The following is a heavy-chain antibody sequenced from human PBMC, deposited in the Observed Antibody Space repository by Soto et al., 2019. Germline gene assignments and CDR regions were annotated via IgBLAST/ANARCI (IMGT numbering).Heavy chain of an antibody. CDR1: GYTFTSYY. Sequence: QVQLVQSGAEVKKPGASVKVSCKASGYTFTSYYISWVRQAPGQGLEWMGWISAYNGNTNYAQKLQGRVAMTADTPTSTAYMELRSMRADVTAVYYCARDLAPVDSGGQGNLITVSS. CDR3: ARDLAPVDS. V-gene: IGHV1-18*01. J-gene: IGHJ4*02. CDR2: ISAYNGNT.